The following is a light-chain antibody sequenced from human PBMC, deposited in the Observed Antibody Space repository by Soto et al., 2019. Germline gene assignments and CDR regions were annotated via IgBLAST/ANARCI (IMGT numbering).Light chain of an antibody. V-gene: IGKV3-20*01. J-gene: IGKJ1*01. CDR3: QQYGRSPDWDRWT. CDR1: QSISSSN. Sequence: EIVLTQSPGTLSSSPGERATLSCRASQSISSSNLAWYQQKPGQAPRLLLYGASNRAAGIPDRFSGSGSVTDFTLTISRMEPEDFVVYYCQQYGRSPDWDRWTFGQGTKVEVK. CDR2: GAS.